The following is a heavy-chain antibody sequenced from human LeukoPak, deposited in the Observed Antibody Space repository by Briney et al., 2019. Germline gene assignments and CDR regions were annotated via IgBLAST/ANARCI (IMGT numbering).Heavy chain of an antibody. V-gene: IGHV3-23*01. Sequence: EGSLRPSCEASGFTFSSYAIRWVRQAPGTGLEWVSSIPGSGGATYYADSVRGRFSISRDSSKNTVYLQMNSLRDEDTATYYCAKDPRGNYVAWLDPWGQGTLVTVSS. J-gene: IGHJ5*02. CDR2: IPGSGGAT. CDR3: AKDPRGNYVAWLDP. CDR1: GFTFSSYA. D-gene: IGHD3-10*02.